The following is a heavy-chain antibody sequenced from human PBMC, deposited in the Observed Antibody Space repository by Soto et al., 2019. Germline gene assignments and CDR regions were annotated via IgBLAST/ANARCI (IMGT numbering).Heavy chain of an antibody. V-gene: IGHV4-39*01. D-gene: IGHD1-1*01. CDR3: ARKSDALDSKPPDY. CDR1: GGSISSSTYY. Sequence: QLQLQESGPGLVKPSETLSLTCTVSGGSISSSTYYWGWIRQPPGKGLEWIASIYNEGTTSYNPSLKSRVTISVDTSKNQLSLTLSSVTVADTAVYYCARKSDALDSKPPDYWGQGTLVTVSS. CDR2: IYNEGTT. J-gene: IGHJ4*02.